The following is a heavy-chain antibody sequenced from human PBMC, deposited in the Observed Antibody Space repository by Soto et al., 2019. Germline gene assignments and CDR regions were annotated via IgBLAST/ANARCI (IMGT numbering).Heavy chain of an antibody. CDR2: INSDGSST. J-gene: IGHJ3*02. Sequence: GGALRLSXAAPGFTFSSYWMHWVRQAPGKGLVWVSRINSDGSSTSYADSVKGRFTISRDNAKNTLYLQMNSLRAEDTAVYYCARDPGYDSSGDDAFDIWGQGTMVTVSS. CDR1: GFTFSSYW. V-gene: IGHV3-74*01. D-gene: IGHD3-22*01. CDR3: ARDPGYDSSGDDAFDI.